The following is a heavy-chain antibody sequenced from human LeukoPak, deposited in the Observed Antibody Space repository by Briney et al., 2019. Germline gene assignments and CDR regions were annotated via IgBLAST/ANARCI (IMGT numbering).Heavy chain of an antibody. V-gene: IGHV3-21*01. CDR2: ISSSSNYI. Sequence: PGGSLRLSCAASGFTFNSYSMNWVRQAPGKGLEWVSSISSSSNYIYYADSVKGRFTISRDNAKHSLYLQMNSLRAEDTAVYYCARDVGYCSGGSCYTYYFDYWGQGTLVTVSS. J-gene: IGHJ4*02. D-gene: IGHD2-15*01. CDR3: ARDVGYCSGGSCYTYYFDY. CDR1: GFTFNSYS.